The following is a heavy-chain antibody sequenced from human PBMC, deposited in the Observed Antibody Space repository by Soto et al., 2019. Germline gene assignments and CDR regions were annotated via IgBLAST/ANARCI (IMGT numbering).Heavy chain of an antibody. J-gene: IGHJ4*02. CDR1: GGSISSYY. CDR2: IYYSGST. V-gene: IGHV4-59*01. D-gene: IGHD6-19*01. CDR3: ARVTGRSGWYPEPAHFDY. Sequence: SETLSLTCTVSGGSISSYYWSWIRQPPGKGLEWIGYIYYSGSTNYNPSLKSRVTISVDTSKNQFSLKLSSVTAADTAVYYCARVTGRSGWYPEPAHFDYWGQGTLVTVSS.